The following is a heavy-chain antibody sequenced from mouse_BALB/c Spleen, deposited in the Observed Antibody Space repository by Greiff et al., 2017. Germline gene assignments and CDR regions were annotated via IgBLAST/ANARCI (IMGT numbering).Heavy chain of an antibody. CDR1: GYTFTDYN. J-gene: IGHJ4*01. CDR2: INPNNGGT. Sequence: VQLKESGPELVKPGASVKIPCKASGYTFTDYNMDWVKQSHGKSLEWIGDINPNNGGTIYNQKFKGKATLTVDKSSSTAYMELRSLTSEDTAVYYCARTSPAMDYWGQGTSVTVSS. D-gene: IGHD6-1*01. CDR3: ARTSPAMDY. V-gene: IGHV1-18*01.